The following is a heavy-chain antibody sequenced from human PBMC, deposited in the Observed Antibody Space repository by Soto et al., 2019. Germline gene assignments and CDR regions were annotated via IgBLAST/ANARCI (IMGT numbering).Heavy chain of an antibody. CDR2: IYYSGST. CDR3: ARHKNDILTGYVVDY. J-gene: IGHJ4*02. Sequence: LSLTCTFSGGAISSYYWSWIRQPPGKGLDLIGYIYYSGSTNYNPSLKSRVTISVDTSKNQFSLKLSSVTAADTAVYYCARHKNDILTGYVVDYWGQGTLVTVSS. CDR1: GGAISSYY. D-gene: IGHD3-9*01. V-gene: IGHV4-59*08.